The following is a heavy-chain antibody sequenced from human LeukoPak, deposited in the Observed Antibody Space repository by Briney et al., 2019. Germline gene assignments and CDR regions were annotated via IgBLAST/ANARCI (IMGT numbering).Heavy chain of an antibody. V-gene: IGHV3-66*01. CDR2: IYSDGST. J-gene: IGHJ4*02. CDR3: VRDFRSADY. CDR1: GFTFSGYS. Sequence: GGSLRLSCAASGFTFSGYSMNWVRQAPGKGLEWVSVIYSDGSTYYADSVKGRFTISRDNAKNTVYLQMNSLREEDTAVYYCVRDFRSADYWGQGTLVTVSS.